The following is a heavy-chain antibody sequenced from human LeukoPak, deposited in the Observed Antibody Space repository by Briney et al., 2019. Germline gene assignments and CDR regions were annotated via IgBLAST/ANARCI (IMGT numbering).Heavy chain of an antibody. CDR2: ISGSGGST. J-gene: IGHJ4*02. V-gene: IGHV3-23*01. D-gene: IGHD2-15*01. CDR3: ASVVVAATRRGQDY. Sequence: GGSLRLSCAASGFTFSSYAMSWVRQAPGKGLEWVSAISGSGGSTYCADSVKGRFTISRDNSKNTLYLQMNSLRAEDTAVYYCASVVVAATRRGQDYWGQGTLVTVSS. CDR1: GFTFSSYA.